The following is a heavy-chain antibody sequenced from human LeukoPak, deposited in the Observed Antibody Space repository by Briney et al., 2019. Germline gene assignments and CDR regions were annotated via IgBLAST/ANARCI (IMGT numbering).Heavy chain of an antibody. V-gene: IGHV3-23*01. D-gene: IGHD6-19*01. CDR1: GFTFSSYA. Sequence: GGSLRLSCAASGFTFSSYAMSWVRQAPGKGLEWVSAISGGGGSTYYADSVKGRFTISRDNSKNTLYLQMNSLRAEDTAVYYRAKVRNSGWYPSGFDYWGQGTLVTVSS. CDR2: ISGGGGST. CDR3: AKVRNSGWYPSGFDY. J-gene: IGHJ4*02.